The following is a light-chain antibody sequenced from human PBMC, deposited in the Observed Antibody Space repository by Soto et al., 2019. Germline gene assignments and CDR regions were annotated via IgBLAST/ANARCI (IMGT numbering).Light chain of an antibody. V-gene: IGKV3D-15*01. CDR3: QQYINWPPTFT. Sequence: EIAMTQSPATLSVSPGERVTLSCRASQSVSSNLAWYQQRPGQAPRLLIYAASARATGIPARFSGSGSGTDFTLAISSLQSEDFAVYYCQQYINWPPTFTFGQGTKLEI. CDR2: AAS. J-gene: IGKJ2*01. CDR1: QSVSSN.